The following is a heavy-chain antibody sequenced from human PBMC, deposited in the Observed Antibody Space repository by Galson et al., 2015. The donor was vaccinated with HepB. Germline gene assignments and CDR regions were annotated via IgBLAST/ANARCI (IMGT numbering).Heavy chain of an antibody. CDR2: ISSSSSTI. CDR1: GFTFSSDS. Sequence: SLRLSCAASGFTFSSDSMNWVRQAPGKGLEWVSYISSSSSTIYYADSVKGRFTISRDNAKNSLYLQMNSLRAEDTAVYYCARDKEGYSSSWYIYYYYYYMDVWGKGTTVTVSS. CDR3: ARDKEGYSSSWYIYYYYYYMDV. J-gene: IGHJ6*03. D-gene: IGHD6-13*01. V-gene: IGHV3-48*01.